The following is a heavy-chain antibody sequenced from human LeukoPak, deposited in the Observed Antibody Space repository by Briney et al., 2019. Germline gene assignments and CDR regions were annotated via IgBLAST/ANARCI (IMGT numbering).Heavy chain of an antibody. CDR3: ARGYSSGWNGRVAFDL. CDR2: FYHSGGT. V-gene: IGHV4-59*01. J-gene: IGHJ5*02. D-gene: IGHD6-19*01. Sequence: SETLSLTCSVSGGSFSSYYWNWIRQPPGKGLEWIGFFYHSGGTHYNPSLKSRVTTSLDTSKSQVSLNLNSVTAADTAVYYCARGYSSGWNGRVAFDLWGQGTLVTVSS. CDR1: GGSFSSYY.